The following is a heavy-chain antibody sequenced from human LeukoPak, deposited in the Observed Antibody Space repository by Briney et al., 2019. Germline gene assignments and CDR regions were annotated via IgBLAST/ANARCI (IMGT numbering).Heavy chain of an antibody. Sequence: ASVKVSCKASGYTFTGYYMHWVRQAPGQGLEWMGWINPNSGGTNYAQKFQGWVTMTRDTSISTAYMELSRLRSDDTAVYYCARGGALIVVVITTDGMDVWGQGTLVTVSS. J-gene: IGHJ6*02. CDR2: INPNSGGT. D-gene: IGHD3-22*01. V-gene: IGHV1-2*04. CDR1: GYTFTGYY. CDR3: ARGGALIVVVITTDGMDV.